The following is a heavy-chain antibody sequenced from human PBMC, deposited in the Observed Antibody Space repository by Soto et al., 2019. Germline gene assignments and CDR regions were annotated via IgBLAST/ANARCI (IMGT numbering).Heavy chain of an antibody. CDR2: INPNSGGT. D-gene: IGHD1-26*01. Sequence: ASVEVSCKASGYTFTGYYMHWVRQAPGQGPEWMGWINPNSGGTNYAQKFQGRVTMARDTSIDTAYMELSSLRSDDTALYFCARDTANSGDDAFDIWGQGTMVPVSS. CDR3: ARDTANSGDDAFDI. V-gene: IGHV1-2*02. CDR1: GYTFTGYY. J-gene: IGHJ3*02.